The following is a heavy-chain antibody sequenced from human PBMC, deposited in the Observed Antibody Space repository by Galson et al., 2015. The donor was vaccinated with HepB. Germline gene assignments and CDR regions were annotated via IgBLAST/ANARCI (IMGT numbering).Heavy chain of an antibody. Sequence: SLRLSCAASGFTFDTYEMNWVRQAPGKGLEWVSYISSSGTTTYYADSVKGRFTISRDNAKKSLYLQMNSLRAEDTAVYYCARDIEDYVGSYHHYGLDVWGQGTTVTVSS. CDR1: GFTFDTYE. CDR3: ARDIEDYVGSYHHYGLDV. D-gene: IGHD4-23*01. J-gene: IGHJ6*02. CDR2: ISSSGTTT. V-gene: IGHV3-48*03.